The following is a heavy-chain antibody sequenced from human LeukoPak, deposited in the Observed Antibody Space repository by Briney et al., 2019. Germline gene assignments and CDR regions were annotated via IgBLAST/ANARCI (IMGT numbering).Heavy chain of an antibody. J-gene: IGHJ4*02. CDR3: AREELWLRHFDY. CDR1: GFTFSIYG. D-gene: IGHD5-18*01. CDR2: IWYDGSNK. V-gene: IGHV3-33*01. Sequence: QPGGSQRPSRAASGFTFSIYGMHSARHAPSNGLEWVAVIWYDGSNKFYADSVNRRFTISRDNSKNTLYLQMNSLRAEDTAVYYCAREELWLRHFDYWGQGTLVTVSS.